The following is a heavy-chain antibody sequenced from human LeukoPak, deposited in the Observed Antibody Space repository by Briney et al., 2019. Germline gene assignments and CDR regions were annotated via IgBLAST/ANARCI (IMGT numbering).Heavy chain of an antibody. CDR1: GGSISSSSYY. CDR2: IYYSGST. D-gene: IGHD5-12*01. CDR3: AITTTYKESWFDP. Sequence: PSETLSLTCTVSGGSISSSSYYWGWIRQPPGKGLEWIGSIYYSGSTYYNPSLKSRVTISVDTSKNQFSLELSSVTAADTAVYYCAITTTYKESWFDPWGQGTLVTVSS. J-gene: IGHJ5*02. V-gene: IGHV4-39*07.